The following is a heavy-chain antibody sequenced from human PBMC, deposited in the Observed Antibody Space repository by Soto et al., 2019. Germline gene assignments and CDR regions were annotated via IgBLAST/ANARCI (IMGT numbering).Heavy chain of an antibody. Sequence: SETLSLTCAVYGGSFSGYYWSWIRQPPGKGLEWIGEINHSGSTNYNPSLKSRVTISVGTSKNQFSLKLSSVTAADTAVYYCARGGIYCSGGSCYKPYNWFDPWGQGTLVTVSS. D-gene: IGHD2-15*01. CDR2: INHSGST. V-gene: IGHV4-34*01. CDR3: ARGGIYCSGGSCYKPYNWFDP. J-gene: IGHJ5*02. CDR1: GGSFSGYY.